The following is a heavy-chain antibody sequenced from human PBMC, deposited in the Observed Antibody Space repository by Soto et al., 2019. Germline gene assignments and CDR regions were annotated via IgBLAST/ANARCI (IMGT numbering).Heavy chain of an antibody. CDR2: ISAYNGNT. V-gene: IGHV1-18*04. D-gene: IGHD6-6*01. Sequence: ASVKVSCTASGYTFTSDGISWVRQAPGQGLEWMGWISAYNGNTNYAQKLQGRVTMTTDTSTSTAYMELRSLRSDDTAVYYCARDRXFLEYSSSSPIRNWFDPWGQGTLVTVSS. J-gene: IGHJ5*02. CDR3: ARDRXFLEYSSSSPIRNWFDP. CDR1: GYTFTSDG.